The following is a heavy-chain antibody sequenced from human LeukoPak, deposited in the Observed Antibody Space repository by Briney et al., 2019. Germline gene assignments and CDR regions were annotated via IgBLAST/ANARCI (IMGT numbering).Heavy chain of an antibody. D-gene: IGHD1-26*01. J-gene: IGHJ3*02. V-gene: IGHV3-66*01. Sequence: GGSLRLSCAASEFSVGSNYMTWVRQAPGKGLEWVSLIYSGGSTYYADSVKGRFTISRDNSKNTLYLQMNSLRAEDTAVYYCAREQAWELLTRWAFDIWGQGTMVTVSS. CDR3: AREQAWELLTRWAFDI. CDR2: IYSGGST. CDR1: EFSVGSNY.